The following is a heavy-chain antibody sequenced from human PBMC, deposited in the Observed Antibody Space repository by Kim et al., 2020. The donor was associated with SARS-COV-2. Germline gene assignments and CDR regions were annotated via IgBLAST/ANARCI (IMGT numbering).Heavy chain of an antibody. D-gene: IGHD3-10*01. V-gene: IGHV4-31*03. CDR1: GGSISSGGYY. CDR3: ARDRDYYGSS. CDR2: IYYSGST. J-gene: IGHJ5*02. Sequence: SETLSLTCTVSGGSISSGGYYWSWIRQHPGKGLEWIGYIYYSGSTYYNPSLKSRVTISVDTSKNQFPLKLSSVTVADTAVYYCARDRDYYGSSWGQGTLVTVSS.